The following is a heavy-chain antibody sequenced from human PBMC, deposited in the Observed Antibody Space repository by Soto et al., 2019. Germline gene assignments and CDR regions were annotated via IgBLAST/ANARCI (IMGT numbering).Heavy chain of an antibody. CDR1: GFTFSSYA. Sequence: PGGSLRLSCAASGFTFSSYAMHWVRQAPGKGLEWVAVISYDGSNKYYADSVKGRFTISRDNSKNTLYLQMNSLRAEDTAVYYCARDLRRQQLVRTYEXWGQGTLVTVSS. CDR2: ISYDGSNK. V-gene: IGHV3-30-3*01. J-gene: IGHJ4*02. D-gene: IGHD6-13*01. CDR3: ARDLRRQQLVRTYEX.